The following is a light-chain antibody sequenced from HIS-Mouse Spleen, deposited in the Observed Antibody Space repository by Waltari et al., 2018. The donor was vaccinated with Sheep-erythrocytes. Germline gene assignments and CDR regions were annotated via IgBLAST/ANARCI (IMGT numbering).Light chain of an antibody. V-gene: IGKV3-11*01. Sequence: TQSPSFLSASVGDRVTITCRASQSISSYLALYQQKPGQAPRLLIYDASNRATGIPARFSGSGSGTDFTLTISSLEPEDFAVYYCQQRSNWYTFGQGTKLEIK. J-gene: IGKJ2*01. CDR1: QSISSY. CDR2: DAS. CDR3: QQRSNWYT.